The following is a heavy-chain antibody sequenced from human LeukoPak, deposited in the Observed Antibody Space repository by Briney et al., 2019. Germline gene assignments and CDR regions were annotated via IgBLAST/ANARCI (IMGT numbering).Heavy chain of an antibody. J-gene: IGHJ4*02. V-gene: IGHV3-66*01. CDR2: LSNGGYT. CDR1: GFIVSDNY. CDR3: ARVEWFGERDSDY. D-gene: IGHD3-10*01. Sequence: GGSLGLSCAASGFIVSDNYMTWVRQAPGKGLEGVSVLSNGGYTFYADSVEGRFTISRDSGKNTVYLQMDSLRAEDTAVYYCARVEWFGERDSDYWGQGTLVTVSS.